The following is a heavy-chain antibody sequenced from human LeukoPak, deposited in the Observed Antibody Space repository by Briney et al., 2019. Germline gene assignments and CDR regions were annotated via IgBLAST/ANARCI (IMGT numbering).Heavy chain of an antibody. CDR2: ISYDGSNK. Sequence: GGSLRLSCAASGFTFSSYAMHWVRQAPGKGLEWVAVISYDGSNKYYADSVKGRFTISRDNAKNSLYLQVNSLRAEDTAVYYCARVLDGCDYWGQGTLVTVSS. CDR3: ARVLDGCDY. V-gene: IGHV3-30-3*01. CDR1: GFTFSSYA. D-gene: IGHD2-15*01. J-gene: IGHJ4*02.